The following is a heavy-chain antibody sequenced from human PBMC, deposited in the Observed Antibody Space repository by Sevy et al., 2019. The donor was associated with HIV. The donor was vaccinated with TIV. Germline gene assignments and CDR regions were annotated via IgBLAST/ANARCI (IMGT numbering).Heavy chain of an antibody. Sequence: SETLSLTCTVSEGSISSTVYYWGWIRQPPGKGLEWIGRIYYSGSTYYNPSLKSRVTISVDTSKNQFSLKLTSVTAADTAVYYCARHEIAPAFRDYWGQGALVTVSS. CDR3: ARHEIAPAFRDY. CDR2: IYYSGST. V-gene: IGHV4-39*01. J-gene: IGHJ4*02. CDR1: EGSISSTVYY.